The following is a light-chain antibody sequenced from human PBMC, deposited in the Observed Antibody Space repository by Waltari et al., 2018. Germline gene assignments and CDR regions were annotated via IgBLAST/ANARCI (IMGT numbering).Light chain of an antibody. Sequence: EIVLTQSPDTLSLSPGEGGTLSCSTSQTIKTTYLSWYQQKPGQAPTLLIYGTFSRTTGIPDRFTGSGSGTDFSRTISSLQPEDFATYYCQQYYISRFTSGGGTKVETK. J-gene: IGKJ4*01. V-gene: IGKV3-20*01. CDR1: QTIKTTY. CDR3: QQYYISRFT. CDR2: GTF.